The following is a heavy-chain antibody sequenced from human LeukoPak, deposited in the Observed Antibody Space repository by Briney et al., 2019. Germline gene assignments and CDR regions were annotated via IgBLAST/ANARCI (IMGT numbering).Heavy chain of an antibody. CDR1: GGSMSTYY. Sequence: SETLSLTCTVSGGSMSTYYWSWIRQPPGKGLEWIGYIYYSGSTYYYNPSLKSRVTMSVDTSKNQFSLKLSSVTAADTAVYYCARQYYYDGSGPFQHWGQGTLVTVSS. CDR2: IYYSGSTY. J-gene: IGHJ1*01. V-gene: IGHV4-59*08. CDR3: ARQYYYDGSGPFQH. D-gene: IGHD3-22*01.